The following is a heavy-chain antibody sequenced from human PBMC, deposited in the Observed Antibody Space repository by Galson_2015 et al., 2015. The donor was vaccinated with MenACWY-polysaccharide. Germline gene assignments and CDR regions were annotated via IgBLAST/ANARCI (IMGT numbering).Heavy chain of an antibody. V-gene: IGHV4-39*01. CDR1: GGSISSNTYY. J-gene: IGHJ5*02. Sequence: SETLSLTCTVSGGSISSNTYYWAWIRQPPGKGLEWIANIFYSGSNYYNPSLKGRATISVDTSKNQFSLKVNSVTAADTAVYYCAGQLVRLDYSISPGGNGNWFDPWGQGTLVTVSS. CDR2: IFYSGSN. CDR3: AGQLVRLDYSISPGGNGNWFDP. D-gene: IGHD4-11*01.